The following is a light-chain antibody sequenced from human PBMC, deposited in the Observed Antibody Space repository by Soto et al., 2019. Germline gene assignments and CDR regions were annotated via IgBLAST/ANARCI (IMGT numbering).Light chain of an antibody. CDR1: QSVSSSY. J-gene: IGKJ1*01. CDR3: QQYGSSPWT. Sequence: EIVLTQSPGTLSLSPGERATLSSRASQSVSSSYLAWYQQKPGQAPRPLIYGASSRAIGIPDRFSGSGSGTDFTLTISRLKPEDFAVYYCQQYGSSPWTFGQGTKVEIK. CDR2: GAS. V-gene: IGKV3-20*01.